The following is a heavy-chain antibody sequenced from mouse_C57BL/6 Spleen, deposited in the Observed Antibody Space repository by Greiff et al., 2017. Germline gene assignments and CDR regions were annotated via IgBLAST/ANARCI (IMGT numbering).Heavy chain of an antibody. V-gene: IGHV14-4*01. Sequence: EVQLVESGAELVRPGASVKLSCTASGFNIKDDYMHWVKQRPEQGLEWIGWIDPENGDTEYASKFQGKATITADTSSNTAYLQLSSLTSEDTAVYYCTRAAQATYDYWGQGTTLTVSS. CDR2: IDPENGDT. D-gene: IGHD3-2*02. CDR3: TRAAQATYDY. J-gene: IGHJ2*01. CDR1: GFNIKDDY.